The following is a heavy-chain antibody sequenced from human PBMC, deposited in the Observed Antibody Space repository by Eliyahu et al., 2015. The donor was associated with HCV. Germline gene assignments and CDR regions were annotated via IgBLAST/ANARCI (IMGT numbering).Heavy chain of an antibody. D-gene: IGHD6-19*01. CDR2: IYYSGST. CDR1: XGXISXXXXY. Sequence: QLQLQESGPGLVKPSETLSLTCTVSXGXISXXXXYWGWIRQPPGKGLEWIXSIYYSGSTYYNPSLKSRVTISVDTSKNQFSLKLSSVTAADTAVYYCASLSEYSSGWRWGFDYWGQGTLVTVSS. V-gene: IGHV4-39*01. CDR3: ASLSEYSSGWRWGFDY. J-gene: IGHJ4*01.